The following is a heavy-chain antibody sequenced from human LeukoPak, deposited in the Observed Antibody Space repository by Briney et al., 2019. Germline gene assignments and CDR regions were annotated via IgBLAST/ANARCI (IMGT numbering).Heavy chain of an antibody. J-gene: IGHJ4*02. CDR2: INPSGGST. CDR3: RRGGGGLTDY. Sequence: ASVKVSCKASGYTFTGYYMHWVRQAPGQGPEWMGIINPSGGSTNYAQKFQGRVTMTSDTSTSTVYMELSSTRSEDTAVYYWRRGGGGLTDYWGQGTLVTVSS. V-gene: IGHV1-46*01. D-gene: IGHD3-16*01. CDR1: GYTFTGYY.